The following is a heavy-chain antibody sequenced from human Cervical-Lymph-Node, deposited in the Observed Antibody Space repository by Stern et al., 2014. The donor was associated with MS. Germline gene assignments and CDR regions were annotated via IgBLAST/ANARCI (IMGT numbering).Heavy chain of an antibody. J-gene: IGHJ3*02. CDR2: IHHRGAT. Sequence: QMQLVQSGPGLVKPSQTLSLSCTVSGAPVNSGGYYWTWIRQVPGKGLEWIGYIHHRGATFYNPPLKSRVTISVATFESQVSLMLSSVTAADTAVYYCAAIGPLMEGAAFDIWGQGTLVTVSS. D-gene: IGHD3-16*01. CDR3: AAIGPLMEGAAFDI. V-gene: IGHV4-31*03. CDR1: GAPVNSGGYY.